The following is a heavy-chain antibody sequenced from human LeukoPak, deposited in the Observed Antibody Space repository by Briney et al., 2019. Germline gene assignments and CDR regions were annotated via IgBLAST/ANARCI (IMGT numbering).Heavy chain of an antibody. Sequence: KASETLSLTCTVSGGSISSSSYSWGWIRQPPGKGLEWIGSIYYSGSTYYNPSLKSLVTISVDTSKNQCSLKLSSVTAADTAVYYCARRSILWFGESTLNFDYWGQGTLVTVSS. CDR3: ARRSILWFGESTLNFDY. CDR2: IYYSGST. D-gene: IGHD3-10*01. J-gene: IGHJ4*02. V-gene: IGHV4-39*01. CDR1: GGSISSSSYS.